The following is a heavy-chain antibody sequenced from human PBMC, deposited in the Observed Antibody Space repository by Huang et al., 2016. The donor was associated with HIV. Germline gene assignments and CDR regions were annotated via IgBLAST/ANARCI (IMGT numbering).Heavy chain of an antibody. Sequence: QVQLQQWGAGLLKPSETLSLTCAVYGGSFSGYSWNWIRQSPGKGLEWIGQINHSGSTDYKPSLKGRVTISMDTSKNQFSLKLNAVTAADTAIYYCAREVMITFGGPFDPWGHGNLVTVSS. CDR1: GGSFSGYS. D-gene: IGHD3-16*01. J-gene: IGHJ5*02. CDR3: AREVMITFGGPFDP. V-gene: IGHV4-34*01. CDR2: INHSGST.